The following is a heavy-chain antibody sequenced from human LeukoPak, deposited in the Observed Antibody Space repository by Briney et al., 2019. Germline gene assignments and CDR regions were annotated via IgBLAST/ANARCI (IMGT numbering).Heavy chain of an antibody. J-gene: IGHJ6*03. Sequence: ASVKVSCKASGYTFTGYYIHWVRQAPGQGLEWMGWINPNSGGTNYAQKFQGRITMTCDTSISTAYMELSRLTSDDTAVYYCARGIIYYYYYMDVWGKGTTVTVSS. V-gene: IGHV1-2*02. CDR2: INPNSGGT. CDR3: ARGIIYYYYYMDV. CDR1: GYTFTGYY.